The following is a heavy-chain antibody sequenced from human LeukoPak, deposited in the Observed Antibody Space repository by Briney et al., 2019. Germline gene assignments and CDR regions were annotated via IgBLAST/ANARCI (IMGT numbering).Heavy chain of an antibody. Sequence: SETLSLTCAVYGGSFSGYYWSLIRQPPGKGLEWIGEINHSGSTNYNPSLKSRVTISVDTSKNQFSLKLSSVTAADTAVYYCARLPTIYGSGSYWGFDYWGQGTLVTVSS. CDR3: ARLPTIYGSGSYWGFDY. V-gene: IGHV4-34*01. CDR2: INHSGST. D-gene: IGHD3-10*01. CDR1: GGSFSGYY. J-gene: IGHJ4*02.